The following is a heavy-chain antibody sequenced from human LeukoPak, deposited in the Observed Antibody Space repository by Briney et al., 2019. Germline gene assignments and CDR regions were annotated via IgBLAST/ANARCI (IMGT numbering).Heavy chain of an antibody. CDR2: IKPDGIET. D-gene: IGHD1-26*01. V-gene: IGHV3-7*01. Sequence: GGSLRLSCAASGFTFSLYWMSWVRQVPGKGLEWLANIKPDGIETYHVDSVRGRFTISGDNAGNSPYLQMNSVRAEDTGVYYCARDMDNYYVSIDYWGQGTLVTVSS. J-gene: IGHJ4*02. CDR1: GFTFSLYW. CDR3: ARDMDNYYVSIDY.